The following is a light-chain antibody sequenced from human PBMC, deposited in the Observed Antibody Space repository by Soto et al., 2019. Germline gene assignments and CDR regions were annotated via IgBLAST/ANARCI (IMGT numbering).Light chain of an antibody. V-gene: IGLV2-8*02. J-gene: IGLJ2*01. CDR2: EVS. CDR3: SSYAGSNNHVL. CDR1: SSDVGGYHY. Sequence: QSALTQPPSASRSPGQSVTISCTGTSSDVGGYHYVSWYQQHPGKAPKLMIYEVSKRPSGVPDRFSGSKSGNTASLTVSGLQAEDEADYYCSSYAGSNNHVLFGGGTKVTVL.